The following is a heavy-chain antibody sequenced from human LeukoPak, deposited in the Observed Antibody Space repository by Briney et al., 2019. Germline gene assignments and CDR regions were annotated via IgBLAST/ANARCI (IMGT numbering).Heavy chain of an antibody. Sequence: ERSLRLSCAASGLTFSSYAMHWVRQAPGKGLEWVAVISYDGSNKDYADSVKGRFTISRDNSKNTLYLQMNSLRAEDTAVYYCARDGGSSSWYKVDEYFQHWGQGTLVTVSS. J-gene: IGHJ1*01. CDR2: ISYDGSNK. CDR1: GLTFSSYA. V-gene: IGHV3-30*03. D-gene: IGHD6-13*01. CDR3: ARDGGSSSWYKVDEYFQH.